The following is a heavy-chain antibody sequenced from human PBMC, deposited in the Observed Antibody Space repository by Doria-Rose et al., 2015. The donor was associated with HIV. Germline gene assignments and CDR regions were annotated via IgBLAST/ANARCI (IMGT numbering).Heavy chain of an antibody. J-gene: IGHJ4*02. V-gene: IGHV4-30-4*01. CDR2: ISSSGTT. CDR3: ARARNYGFPHFFDF. Sequence: QEQLQESGPGLVRPSQTLSLACTVSGDSISSGDSFWSWIRQPPGKGPEWNRYISSSGTTYYYPSLRGRLTISLDASKNQFSLNLNSVTAADTAVYYCARARNYGFPHFFDFWGQGTLVTVSS. D-gene: IGHD3-10*01. CDR1: GDSISSGDSF.